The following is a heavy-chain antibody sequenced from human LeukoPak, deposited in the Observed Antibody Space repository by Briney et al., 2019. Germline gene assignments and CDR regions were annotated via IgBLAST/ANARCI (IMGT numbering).Heavy chain of an antibody. CDR3: ATDREDYDSSGYYLSEAFDI. D-gene: IGHD3-22*01. Sequence: GGSLRLSCAVSGFTFSGYSMKWVRQPPGKGLEWVSFISSSSTTIYHADSVKGRFTVSRDNAKNSLYLQMYSLRAEDTAVYYCATDREDYDSSGYYLSEAFDIWGQGTMVTVSS. CDR1: GFTFSGYS. J-gene: IGHJ3*02. CDR2: ISSSSTTI. V-gene: IGHV3-48*01.